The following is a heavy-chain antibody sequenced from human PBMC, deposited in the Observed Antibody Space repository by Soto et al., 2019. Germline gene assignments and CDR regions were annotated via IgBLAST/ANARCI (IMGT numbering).Heavy chain of an antibody. CDR3: AKDGTWLQSYFDY. CDR2: ISYDGSNK. J-gene: IGHJ4*02. CDR1: GFTFSSYG. D-gene: IGHD5-12*01. Sequence: QVQLVESGGGVVQPGRSLRLSCAASGFTFSSYGMHWVRQAPGKGLGWVAVISYDGSNKYYADSVKGRFTISRDNSKNTLYLQMNSLRAEDTAVYYCAKDGTWLQSYFDYWGQGTLVTVSS. V-gene: IGHV3-30*18.